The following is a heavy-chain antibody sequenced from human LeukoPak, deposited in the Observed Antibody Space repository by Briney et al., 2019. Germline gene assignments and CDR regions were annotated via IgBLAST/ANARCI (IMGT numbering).Heavy chain of an antibody. Sequence: PGGSLRLSCAASGFTFSSYGMHWVRQAPGKGLEWVAFIRYDGSSQRYTDSVKGRFTISRDNSKNTVYLQMNSLRAEDTAVYYCAKRRDVAAGGSGAFDYWGQGSLVTVSS. J-gene: IGHJ4*02. CDR1: GFTFSSYG. CDR2: IRYDGSSQ. D-gene: IGHD6-13*01. CDR3: AKRRDVAAGGSGAFDY. V-gene: IGHV3-30*02.